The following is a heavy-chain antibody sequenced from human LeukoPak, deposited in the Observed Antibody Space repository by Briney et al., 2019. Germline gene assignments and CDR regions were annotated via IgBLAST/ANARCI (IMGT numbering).Heavy chain of an antibody. J-gene: IGHJ4*02. CDR2: IKSKTDGGTT. Sequence: GGSLRLSCAASGFTFSNAWMSWVRQAPGEGLEWVGRIKSKTDGGTTDYVAPVKGRFTISRDDSKNTLYVQMNSLKTEDTAVYYCTTGPYDYGSGTYYHWGQGTLVTVSS. CDR1: GFTFSNAW. V-gene: IGHV3-15*01. D-gene: IGHD3-10*01. CDR3: TTGPYDYGSGTYYH.